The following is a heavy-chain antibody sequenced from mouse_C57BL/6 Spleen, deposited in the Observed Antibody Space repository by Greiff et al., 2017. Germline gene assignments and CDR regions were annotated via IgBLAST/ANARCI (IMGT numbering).Heavy chain of an antibody. D-gene: IGHD2-5*01. CDR2: IDPSDSET. CDR3: ARGYYSNLYY. Sequence: QVQLQQPGAELVRPGSSVKLSCKASGYTFTSYWMHWVKQRPIQGLEWIGNIDPSDSETHYNQKFKDKATLTVDKSSSTAYMQLSSLTSEDSAVYYCARGYYSNLYYWGQGTLVTVSA. V-gene: IGHV1-52*01. CDR1: GYTFTSYW. J-gene: IGHJ3*01.